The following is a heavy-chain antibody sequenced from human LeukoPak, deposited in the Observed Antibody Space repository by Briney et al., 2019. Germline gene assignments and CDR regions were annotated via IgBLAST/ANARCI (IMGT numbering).Heavy chain of an antibody. Sequence: QPGRSLRLPCAASGFTFSSYGMHWVRQAPGKGLEWVAVIWYDGSNKYYADSVKGRFTISRDNSKNTLYLQMNSLRAEDTAVYYCARDGVLSSIDYWGQGTLVTVSS. V-gene: IGHV3-33*01. CDR1: GFTFSSYG. J-gene: IGHJ4*02. CDR3: ARDGVLSSIDY. CDR2: IWYDGSNK. D-gene: IGHD3-16*01.